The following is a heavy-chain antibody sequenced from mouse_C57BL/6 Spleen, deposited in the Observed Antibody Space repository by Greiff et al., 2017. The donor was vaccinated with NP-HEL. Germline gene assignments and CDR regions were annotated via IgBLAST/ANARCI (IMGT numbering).Heavy chain of an antibody. CDR2: IYPGSGST. CDR1: GYTFTSYW. D-gene: IGHD1-1*01. CDR3: ARSGTTVVATADYFDY. V-gene: IGHV1-55*01. Sequence: VQLQQPGAELVKPGASVKMSCKASGYTFTSYWITWVKQRPGQGLEWIGDIYPGSGSTNYNEKFKSKATLTVDTSSSTAYMQLSSLTSEDSAVYYCARSGTTVVATADYFDYWGQGTTLTVSS. J-gene: IGHJ2*01.